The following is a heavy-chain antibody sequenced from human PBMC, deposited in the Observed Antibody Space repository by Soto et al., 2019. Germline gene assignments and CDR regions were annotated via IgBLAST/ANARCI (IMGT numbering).Heavy chain of an antibody. Sequence: ASVKVSCKASGYTFTSYGISWVRQAPGQGLEWMGWISAYNGNTNYAQKLQGGVTRTTDPSPSTAYMGLRSLRSDDTAVYYCASIRVHGSGSWYDGDYYYYGMDVWGQGTTVTVSS. V-gene: IGHV1-18*01. J-gene: IGHJ6*02. CDR2: ISAYNGNT. CDR1: GYTFTSYG. D-gene: IGHD6-13*01. CDR3: ASIRVHGSGSWYDGDYYYYGMDV.